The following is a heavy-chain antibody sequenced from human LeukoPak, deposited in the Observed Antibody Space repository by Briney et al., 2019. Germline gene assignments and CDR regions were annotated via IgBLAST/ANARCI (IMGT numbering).Heavy chain of an antibody. Sequence: SETLSLTCTVSGYSISSGFYWGWIRQPPGKGLECIGSIYHSGSTNYNPSLKSRVTISVDTSKNQFSLKLSSVTAADTAVYYCARGSMITFGGVIANFDYWGQGTLVTVSS. V-gene: IGHV4-38-2*02. J-gene: IGHJ4*02. CDR2: IYHSGST. CDR1: GYSISSGFY. D-gene: IGHD3-16*02. CDR3: ARGSMITFGGVIANFDY.